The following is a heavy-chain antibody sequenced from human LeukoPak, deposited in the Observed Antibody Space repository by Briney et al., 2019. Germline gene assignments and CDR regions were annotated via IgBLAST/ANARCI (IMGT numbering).Heavy chain of an antibody. Sequence: PSETLSLTCTVSGDSISSENYYWVWFPQPPGKELEWIGYIYYTENTNDNPSLKSRVTISVDTSKHQFSLKLSSVTAADTAVYYCARRVAARPDYYFDPWGQGTLVTVSS. J-gene: IGHJ5*02. V-gene: IGHV4-61*05. CDR3: ARRVAARPDYYFDP. CDR1: GDSISSENYY. D-gene: IGHD6-6*01. CDR2: IYYTENT.